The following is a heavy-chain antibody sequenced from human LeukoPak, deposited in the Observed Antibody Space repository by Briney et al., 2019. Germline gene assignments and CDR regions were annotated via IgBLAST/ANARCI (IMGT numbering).Heavy chain of an antibody. Sequence: ASVKVSCKASGYTFTSYDINWVRQATGQGLEWMGWMNPNSGNTGYAQKFQGRVTITRNTSISTAYMELSSLRSEDTAVYYCARGAGRLGSLQLWGQGTLVTVSS. CDR2: MNPNSGNT. D-gene: IGHD3-16*01. CDR1: GYTFTSYD. J-gene: IGHJ4*02. V-gene: IGHV1-8*03. CDR3: ARGAGRLGSLQL.